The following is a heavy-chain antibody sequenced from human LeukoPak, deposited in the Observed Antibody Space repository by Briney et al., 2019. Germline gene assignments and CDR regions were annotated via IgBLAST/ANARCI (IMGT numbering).Heavy chain of an antibody. J-gene: IGHJ5*02. CDR2: IYTSGST. CDR3: ARDNPYYYGSGSYFGFDP. D-gene: IGHD3-10*01. V-gene: IGHV4-61*02. Sequence: SETLSLTCTVSGGSISSGSYYWSWIRQPAGTGLEWIGRIYTSGSTNYNPSLKSRVTISVDTSKNQFSLKLSSVTAADTAVYYCARDNPYYYGSGSYFGFDPWGQGTLVTVSS. CDR1: GGSISSGSYY.